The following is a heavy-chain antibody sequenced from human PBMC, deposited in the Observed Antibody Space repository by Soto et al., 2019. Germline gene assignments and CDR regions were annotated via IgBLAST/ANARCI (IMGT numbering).Heavy chain of an antibody. CDR1: GGSVSSGSYY. J-gene: IGHJ5*02. CDR3: ASDGWDYYWFDP. Sequence: PSETLSLTCTVSGGSVSSGSYYWSWIRQPPGKGLEWIGYIYYSGSTNYNPSLKSRVTISVDTSKNQFSLKLSSVTAADTAVYYCASDGWDYYWFDPWGQGNLVTVSS. D-gene: IGHD1-26*01. CDR2: IYYSGST. V-gene: IGHV4-61*01.